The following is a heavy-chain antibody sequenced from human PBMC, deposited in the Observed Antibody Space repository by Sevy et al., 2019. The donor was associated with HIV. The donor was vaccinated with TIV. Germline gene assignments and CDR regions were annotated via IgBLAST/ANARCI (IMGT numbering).Heavy chain of an antibody. CDR2: ITRNSYEAYGGTT. J-gene: IGHJ4*02. V-gene: IGHV3-49*03. Sequence: GGSLSLSCTTSGFTFDDYAMSWFRQAPGKGLEWVAFITRNSYEAYGGTTDYGASVKGRFIISRDDSKSIAYLQMNSLKTEDTGVYYCTRGLATADTPEYYFDYWGQGTLVTVSS. D-gene: IGHD5-12*01. CDR3: TRGLATADTPEYYFDY. CDR1: GFTFDDYA.